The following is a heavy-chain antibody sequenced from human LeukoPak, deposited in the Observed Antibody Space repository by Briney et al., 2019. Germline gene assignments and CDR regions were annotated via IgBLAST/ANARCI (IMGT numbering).Heavy chain of an antibody. D-gene: IGHD5-24*01. CDR3: ARVHNTIY. CDR2: ISSSSRSV. CDR1: GFTLNDYY. V-gene: IGHV3-11*04. Sequence: PGRSLRLSCAGSGFTLNDYYVNWLRQAPGKGLEWIAYISSSSRSVNYADSVKGRFTLSRDYAKNSVNLDMTSLRGEDTATYYCARVHNTIYWGQGVLVTVSS. J-gene: IGHJ4*02.